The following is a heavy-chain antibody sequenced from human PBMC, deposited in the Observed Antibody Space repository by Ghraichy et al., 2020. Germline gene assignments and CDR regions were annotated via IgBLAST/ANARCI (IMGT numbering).Heavy chain of an antibody. V-gene: IGHV3-23*01. CDR3: ARRGRGPVGIDY. D-gene: IGHD3-10*01. J-gene: IGHJ4*02. CDR2: IGGLDNNT. CDR1: GITFSVYA. Sequence: GGSLRLSCAASGITFSVYAMNWVRQAPGKGLEWVSLIGGLDNNTYYADSVKGRFTISRDNSKNTLYLQMNSLRAGDTALYYCARRGRGPVGIDYWGQGTLVTVSS.